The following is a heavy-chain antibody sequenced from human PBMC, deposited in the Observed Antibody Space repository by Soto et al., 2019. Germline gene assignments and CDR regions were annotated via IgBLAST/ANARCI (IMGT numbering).Heavy chain of an antibody. CDR3: ALEGIEGEDAFDI. V-gene: IGHV3-11*01. CDR1: GFTFNDYH. CDR2: ISSSGSTI. Sequence: PGGSLRLSCAASGFTFNDYHMCWICQAPGKGLEWVSYISSSGSTIDYADSVKGRFTISRDNAKNSLYLQMNSLRAEDTAVYYCALEGIEGEDAFDIWGQGTMVTVSS. D-gene: IGHD1-26*01. J-gene: IGHJ3*02.